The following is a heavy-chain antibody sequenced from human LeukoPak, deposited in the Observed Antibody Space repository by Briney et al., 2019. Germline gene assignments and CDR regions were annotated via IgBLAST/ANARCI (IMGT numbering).Heavy chain of an antibody. V-gene: IGHV4-59*12. CDR3: ARLITGTTTAFDI. CDR1: GASISTYY. J-gene: IGHJ3*02. CDR2: VHSSGST. Sequence: SETLSLTCTVSGASISTYYWSWIRQSPETGLEWIANVHSSGSTYYNPSLKSRVTMSVDTSKNQFSLKLSSVTAADTAVYYCARLITGTTTAFDIWGQGTMVTVSS. D-gene: IGHD1-7*01.